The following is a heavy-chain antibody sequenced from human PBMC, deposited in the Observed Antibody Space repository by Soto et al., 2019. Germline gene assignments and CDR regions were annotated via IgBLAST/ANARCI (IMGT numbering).Heavy chain of an antibody. CDR1: GGPVSSGHSY. Sequence: SETLSLTCTVSGGPVSSGHSYWTFIRQPPGKGLEWIGYLYYSGSTDYYPSLRSRVTISVDTSKNQFSLKLTSVTAAGTAVYYCATGNSSGLFFDYWGLGTLVTVSS. V-gene: IGHV4-61*01. CDR3: ATGNSSGLFFDY. J-gene: IGHJ4*02. D-gene: IGHD6-19*01. CDR2: LYYSGST.